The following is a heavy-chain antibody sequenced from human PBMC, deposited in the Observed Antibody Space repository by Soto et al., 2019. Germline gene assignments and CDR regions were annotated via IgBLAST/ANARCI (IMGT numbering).Heavy chain of an antibody. CDR2: IYWDDDR. V-gene: IGHV2-5*02. CDR1: GCSLSTSGVG. J-gene: IGHJ5*02. CDR3: ARRRRTLQSAS. D-gene: IGHD1-7*01. Sequence: QITLKESGPTLVKPTQTLTLTCTFSGCSLSTSGVGVGWIRQPPGKALEWLALIYWDDDRLYTPSLKSRLTITMDTSKNQVVLTMANMDPVDTATYYCARRRRTLQSASWGQGTMVTVSS.